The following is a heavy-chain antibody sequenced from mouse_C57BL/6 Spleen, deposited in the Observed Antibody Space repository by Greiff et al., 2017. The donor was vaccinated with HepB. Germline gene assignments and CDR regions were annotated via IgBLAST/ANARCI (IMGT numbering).Heavy chain of an antibody. CDR2: IRSKSNNYAT. Sequence: EVQLVESGGGLVQPKGSLKLSCAASGFSFNTYAMNWVRQAPGKGLEWVARIRSKSNNYATYYADSVKDRFTISRDDSESMLYLQMTNLKTEDTAMYYGARSNEYYAMDYWGQGTSVTVAS. CDR1: GFSFNTYA. CDR3: ARSNEYYAMDY. V-gene: IGHV10-1*01. J-gene: IGHJ4*01. D-gene: IGHD2-5*01.